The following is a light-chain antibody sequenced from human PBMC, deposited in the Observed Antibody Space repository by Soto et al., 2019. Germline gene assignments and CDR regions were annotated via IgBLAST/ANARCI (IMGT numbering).Light chain of an antibody. Sequence: DIQLTQSPSTLSAAFGDSVPISCPASQKIRKLLAWYQQKPGRAPKPLIFDASTLRTGVPSRFSGSGSGSEFNFTITGLQPDDFATYFCQQYYTYATFGHGTRLEIK. V-gene: IGKV1-5*01. CDR1: QKIRKL. J-gene: IGKJ5*01. CDR2: DAS. CDR3: QQYYTYAT.